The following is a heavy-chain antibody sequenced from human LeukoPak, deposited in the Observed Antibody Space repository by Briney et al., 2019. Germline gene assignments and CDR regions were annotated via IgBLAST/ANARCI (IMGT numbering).Heavy chain of an antibody. V-gene: IGHV3-15*01. Sequence: GGSLRLSCAASGFTFSNAWMSWVRQAPGKGLEWVGRINSKTDGGTKDYAAPVKGRFTISRDDSKNTLSLHMNSLKTEDTAVYYCTTEVGTPMYYFDYWGQGTLVTVSS. CDR2: INSKTDGGTK. CDR3: TTEVGTPMYYFDY. CDR1: GFTFSNAW. D-gene: IGHD4-23*01. J-gene: IGHJ4*02.